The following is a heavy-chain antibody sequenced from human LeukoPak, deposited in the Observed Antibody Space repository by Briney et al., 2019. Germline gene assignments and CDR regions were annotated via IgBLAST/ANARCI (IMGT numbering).Heavy chain of an antibody. Sequence: SETLSLTCPVSGYSISSGYYWGWIRQPPGKGLEWIATISHSGSTYYNPSLKSQVTISVDTSKNQFSLKLTSVTAADTAVYYCASALRRGSGSYFGYWGQGTLVTVSS. CDR2: ISHSGST. D-gene: IGHD3-10*01. CDR3: ASALRRGSGSYFGY. CDR1: GYSISSGYY. V-gene: IGHV4-38-2*01. J-gene: IGHJ4*02.